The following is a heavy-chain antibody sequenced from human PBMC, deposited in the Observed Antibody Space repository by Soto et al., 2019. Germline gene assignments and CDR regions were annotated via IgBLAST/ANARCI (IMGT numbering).Heavy chain of an antibody. CDR3: ARDCSGGSCYPGMDV. J-gene: IGHJ6*02. Sequence: GGSLRLSCAASGFNFNSYTINWVRQAPGKRLEWLSSISSSGYIFSTDSVRGRFTISRDNAKNSVYLQIDSRRAEDTAVYFCARDCSGGSCYPGMDVWRQRTTVTVFS. D-gene: IGHD2-15*01. V-gene: IGHV3-21*01. CDR2: ISSSGYI. CDR1: GFNFNSYT.